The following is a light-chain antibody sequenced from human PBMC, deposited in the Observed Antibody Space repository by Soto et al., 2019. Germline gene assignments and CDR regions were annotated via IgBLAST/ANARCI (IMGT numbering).Light chain of an antibody. CDR1: SSDVGAYNY. Sequence: QSALTQPPSASGSPGQSVTISCTGTSSDVGAYNYVSWYQQHPGKAPKLMIYEVTKRPSGVPDRFSGSKSGNTASLSVSGLHAEDEADYYCSSYAGSNNLLFGGGTQLTVL. CDR3: SSYAGSNNLL. CDR2: EVT. V-gene: IGLV2-8*01. J-gene: IGLJ2*01.